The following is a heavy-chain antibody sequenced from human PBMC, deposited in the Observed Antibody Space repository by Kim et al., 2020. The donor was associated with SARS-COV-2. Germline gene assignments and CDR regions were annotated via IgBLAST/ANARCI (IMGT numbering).Heavy chain of an antibody. V-gene: IGHV1-69*01. D-gene: IGHD3-22*01. CDR3: ARDDYDSSGYLERYFDY. Sequence: FQGRVTITADESTSTAYMELSSVRSEDTAVYYCARDDYDSSGYLERYFDYWGQGTLVTVSS. J-gene: IGHJ4*02.